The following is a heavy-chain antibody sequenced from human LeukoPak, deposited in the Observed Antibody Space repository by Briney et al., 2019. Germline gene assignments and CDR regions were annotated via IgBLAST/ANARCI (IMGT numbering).Heavy chain of an antibody. CDR2: MNPNSGNT. D-gene: IGHD1-26*01. V-gene: IGHV1-8*01. J-gene: IGHJ4*02. Sequence: GASVKVSCKTSGYTFPSYDINWVRQATGQGLEWMGWMNPNSGNTGYAQKFQGRVTITRNTSITTAYMELSSLRSEDTAVYYCARGPKWSGSYYYFDYWGQGTLVTVPS. CDR3: ARGPKWSGSYYYFDY. CDR1: GYTFPSYD.